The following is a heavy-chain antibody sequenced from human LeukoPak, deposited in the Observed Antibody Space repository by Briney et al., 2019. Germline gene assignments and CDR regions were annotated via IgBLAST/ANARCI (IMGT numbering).Heavy chain of an antibody. CDR3: ARDYAGSPDY. CDR2: INGDGSTT. CDR1: GFTFSTYW. Sequence: GGSLRLSCTASGFTFSTYWINWVRQSPGKGLVWVALINGDGSTTTHADSVKGRFTISRDNAENTAYLQMNSLRDEDTAVYFCARDYAGSPDYWGQGTLVTVSA. D-gene: IGHD3-10*01. V-gene: IGHV3-74*03. J-gene: IGHJ4*02.